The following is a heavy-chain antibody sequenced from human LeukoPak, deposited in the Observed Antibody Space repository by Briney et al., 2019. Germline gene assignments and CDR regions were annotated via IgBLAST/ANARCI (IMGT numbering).Heavy chain of an antibody. CDR2: IYTSGST. V-gene: IGHV4-61*02. Sequence: SQTLSLTCTVSGGSISSGSYYWSWIRQPAGKGLEWIGRIYTSGSTNYNPSLKSRVTISVDTSKNQFSLKLSSVTAADTAVYYCARAPVLRYFDWLNRGAFDIWGQGTMVTVSS. J-gene: IGHJ3*02. CDR1: GGSISSGSYY. D-gene: IGHD3-9*01. CDR3: ARAPVLRYFDWLNRGAFDI.